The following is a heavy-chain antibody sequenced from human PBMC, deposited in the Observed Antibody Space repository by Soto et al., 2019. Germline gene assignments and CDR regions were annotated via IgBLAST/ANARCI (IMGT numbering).Heavy chain of an antibody. CDR3: ARVAGWTTGVDALDL. V-gene: IGHV3-72*01. CDR2: IRNKANSYTT. CDR1: GFSFRDEH. Sequence: EVQLVESGGGLVQPGGSLRLSCAASGFSFRDEHMDWVRQAPGKGLEWVGRIRNKANSYTTEYAASVKGRFSISRDDSKNSLYLQVNSLKTEDTAVYYCARVAGWTTGVDALDLWGQGTLVTV. J-gene: IGHJ3*01. D-gene: IGHD4-17*01.